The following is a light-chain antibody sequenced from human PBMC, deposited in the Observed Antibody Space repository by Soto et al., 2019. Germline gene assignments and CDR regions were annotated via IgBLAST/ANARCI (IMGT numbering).Light chain of an antibody. J-gene: IGKJ1*01. CDR2: DAS. CDR1: QSVSSSY. V-gene: IGKV3-20*01. Sequence: EIVLTQSPGTLSLSPGERATLSCRASQSVSSSYLACYQQNPVQAPRLLIEDASSRAAGTPARFGGRGSGTDFTLTSSSLQAEDFAVYCWQQYYSSPITFGQGTKVDIK. CDR3: QQYYSSPIT.